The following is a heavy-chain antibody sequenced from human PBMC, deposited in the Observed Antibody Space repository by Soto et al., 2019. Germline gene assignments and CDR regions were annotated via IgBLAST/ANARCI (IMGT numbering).Heavy chain of an antibody. V-gene: IGHV4-59*08. CDR1: GGSISSYY. Sequence: QMQLQESGPGLVKPSEILSLTCTVSGGSISSYYWSWIRQPPGKGLEWIGYIYYSGSTNYNPSLKSRVTISVDTSKNQFSLKLSSVTAADTAVYYCARRWGRSFDYWGQGTLVTVSS. J-gene: IGHJ4*02. CDR2: IYYSGST. CDR3: ARRWGRSFDY. D-gene: IGHD2-15*01.